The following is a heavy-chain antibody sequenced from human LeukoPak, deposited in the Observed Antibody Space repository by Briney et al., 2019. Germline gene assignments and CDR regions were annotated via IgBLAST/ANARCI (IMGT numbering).Heavy chain of an antibody. D-gene: IGHD3-22*01. CDR1: GYTFTGYY. CDR2: INPNSGGT. CDR3: AREGATYYYDSSAPHPFDY. J-gene: IGHJ4*02. V-gene: IGHV1-2*02. Sequence: ASVKVSCKASGYTFTGYYMHWVRQAPGQGLEWMGWINPNSGGTNYAQKFQGRVTMTRETSISTAYMELSRLRSDDTAVYYCAREGATYYYDSSAPHPFDYWGQGTLVTVSS.